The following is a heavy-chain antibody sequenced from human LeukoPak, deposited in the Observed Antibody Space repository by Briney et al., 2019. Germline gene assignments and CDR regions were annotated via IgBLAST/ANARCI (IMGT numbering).Heavy chain of an antibody. CDR1: GFTFSSYA. J-gene: IGHJ4*02. CDR2: ISGSGGST. Sequence: GGSLRLSCAASGFTFSSYAISWVRQAPGKGLEWVSAISGSGGSTYYADSVKGRFTISRGNSKNTLYLQMNSLRAEDTAVYYCAKAHPRTYYYDSSGYYLSGDFDYWGQGTLVTVSS. D-gene: IGHD3-22*01. CDR3: AKAHPRTYYYDSSGYYLSGDFDY. V-gene: IGHV3-23*01.